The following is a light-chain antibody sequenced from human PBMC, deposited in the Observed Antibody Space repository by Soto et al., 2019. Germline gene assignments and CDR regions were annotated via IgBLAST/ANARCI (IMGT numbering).Light chain of an antibody. CDR1: QSVSSSY. Sequence: EIVLTQSPGTLSLSPGERATLSCRASQSVSSSYLAWYQQKPGQAPRLLIYDTSIRATGVPARFSGSGSGTDFTLTISGLEAEDFAIYYCQQRSDWPPTFXQGTKVDIK. CDR3: QQRSDWPPT. V-gene: IGKV3D-20*02. CDR2: DTS. J-gene: IGKJ1*01.